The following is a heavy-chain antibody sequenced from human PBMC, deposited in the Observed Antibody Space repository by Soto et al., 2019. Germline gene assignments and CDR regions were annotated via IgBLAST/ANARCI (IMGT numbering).Heavy chain of an antibody. Sequence: PPEPLSLTCAVYGGSFSGYYWSWIRPPPGKGLEWIGEINHSGSTNYNPSLKSRVTISVDTSKNQFSLKLSSVTAADTAVYYCARRRGGLAAAGPKWFDPWGQGTLVNVS. CDR3: ARRRGGLAAAGPKWFDP. J-gene: IGHJ5*02. D-gene: IGHD6-13*01. CDR1: GGSFSGYY. CDR2: INHSGST. V-gene: IGHV4-34*01.